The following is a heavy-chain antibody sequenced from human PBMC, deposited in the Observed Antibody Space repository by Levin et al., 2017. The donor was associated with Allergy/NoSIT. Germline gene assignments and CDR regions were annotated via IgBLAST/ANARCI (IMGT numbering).Heavy chain of an antibody. CDR3: ALHKLFDYGDHRGVDY. V-gene: IGHV4-34*01. D-gene: IGHD4-17*01. J-gene: IGHJ4*02. CDR2: INHSGST. CDR1: GGSFSGYY. Sequence: SQTLSLTCAVYGGSFSGYYWSWIRQPPGKGLEWIGEINHSGSTNYNPSLKSRVTISVDTSKNQFSLKLSSVTAADTAVYYCALHKLFDYGDHRGVDYWGQGTLVTVSS.